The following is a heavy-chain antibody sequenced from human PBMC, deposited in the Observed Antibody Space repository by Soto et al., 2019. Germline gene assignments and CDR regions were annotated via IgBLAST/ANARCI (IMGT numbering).Heavy chain of an antibody. D-gene: IGHD3-16*02. Sequence: SETLSLTCTVSGGSISSGDYYWSWIRQPPGKGLEWIGHISYSGNTYYNPSLKSRLSISGDTSKNQFSLRLSSVTAADTAVYYCVRTNYDYVWGSYRFDFWGQGTLVTVSS. CDR2: ISYSGNT. J-gene: IGHJ4*02. V-gene: IGHV4-30-4*01. CDR3: VRTNYDYVWGSYRFDF. CDR1: GGSISSGDYY.